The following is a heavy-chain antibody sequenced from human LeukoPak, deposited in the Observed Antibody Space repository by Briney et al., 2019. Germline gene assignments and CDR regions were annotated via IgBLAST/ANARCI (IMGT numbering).Heavy chain of an antibody. CDR3: AREGDGWYDY. Sequence: SETLSLTRAVSGGSISSGGYSWSWIRQPPGKGLEWIGYIYHSGSTYYNPSLKSRVTISVDRSKNQFSLKLSSVTAADTAVYYCAREGDGWYDYWGQGTLVTVSS. D-gene: IGHD6-19*01. CDR2: IYHSGST. V-gene: IGHV4-30-2*01. CDR1: GGSISSGGYS. J-gene: IGHJ4*02.